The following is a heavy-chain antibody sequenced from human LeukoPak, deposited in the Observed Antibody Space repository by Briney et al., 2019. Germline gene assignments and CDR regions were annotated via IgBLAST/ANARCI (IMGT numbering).Heavy chain of an antibody. CDR2: ISYDGSNK. CDR1: GFTFRSYA. J-gene: IGHJ6*02. Sequence: PGGSLRLSCAASGFTFRSYAMHWVRQAPGKGLEWVAVISYDGSNKYYADSVKGRFTISRDNSKNTLYLQMNSLRAEDTAVYYCARDLTARWSSSWYLYYYYGMDVWGQGTTVTVSS. CDR3: ARDLTARWSSSWYLYYYYGMDV. D-gene: IGHD6-13*01. V-gene: IGHV3-30*04.